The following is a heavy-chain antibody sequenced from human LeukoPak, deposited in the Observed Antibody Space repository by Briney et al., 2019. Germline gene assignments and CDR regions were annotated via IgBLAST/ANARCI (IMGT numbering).Heavy chain of an antibody. J-gene: IGHJ2*01. CDR3: ARYDFILISYFDL. Sequence: GGSLRLSRAASGFTVSTNYMSWVRQAPGKKLEWVSDIYSDGSTFYADSVKGRFTISRDNSKNTLYLQMNSLRAEDTAVYHCARYDFILISYFDLWGRGTLVTVSS. CDR2: IYSDGST. D-gene: IGHD3-3*01. V-gene: IGHV3-53*01. CDR1: GFTVSTNY.